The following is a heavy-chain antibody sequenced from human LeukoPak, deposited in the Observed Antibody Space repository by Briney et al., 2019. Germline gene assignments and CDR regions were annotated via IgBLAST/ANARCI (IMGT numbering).Heavy chain of an antibody. CDR3: ARLSGTVTALDY. J-gene: IGHJ4*02. Sequence: PSETLSLTCGVSGYSITSGYFWGWLRQPPGKGLEWIGSIYHSGTAYYNPSLKSRVTISVDTSKNQFSLNLRSVTAADTGVYYCARLSGTVTALDYWGQGILVTVSS. CDR2: IYHSGTA. V-gene: IGHV4-38-2*01. CDR1: GYSITSGYF. D-gene: IGHD4-17*01.